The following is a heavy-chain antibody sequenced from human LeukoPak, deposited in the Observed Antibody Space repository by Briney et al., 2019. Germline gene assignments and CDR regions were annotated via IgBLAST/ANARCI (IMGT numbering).Heavy chain of an antibody. D-gene: IGHD2-15*01. J-gene: IGHJ4*02. CDR3: RAVVVAAAVVYYFDY. CDR1: GFTFSSHA. Sequence: PGGSLRLSCAASGFTFSSHAMSWVRQAPGKGLEWVSAISGSGGSTYYADSVKGRFTISRDNSKNTLYLQMNSLRAEDTAVYYCRAVVVAAAVVYYFDYWGQGTLVTVSS. CDR2: ISGSGGST. V-gene: IGHV3-23*01.